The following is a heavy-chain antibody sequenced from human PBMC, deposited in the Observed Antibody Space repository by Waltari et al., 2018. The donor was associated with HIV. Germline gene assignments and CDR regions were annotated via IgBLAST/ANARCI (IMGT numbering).Heavy chain of an antibody. J-gene: IGHJ6*02. CDR1: GITFYDYA. Sequence: EVQLVESGGGSVQPGRSLRLSCTASGITFYDYAMHWVRQPLGSGLEWVLGISWNSGDIAYADSVKGRFTISRDNTKNSLFLQMNSVRVEDTALYYCVKDGASTIFGVLNGMDVWGQGTTVTVSS. CDR3: VKDGASTIFGVLNGMDV. D-gene: IGHD3-3*01. CDR2: ISWNSGDI. V-gene: IGHV3-9*01.